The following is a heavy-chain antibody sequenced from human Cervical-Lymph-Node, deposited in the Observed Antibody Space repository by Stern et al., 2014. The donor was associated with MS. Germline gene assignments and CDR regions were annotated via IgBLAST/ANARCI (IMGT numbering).Heavy chain of an antibody. CDR1: GFTFSDHY. D-gene: IGHD1-26*01. CDR3: ARAGGGGSYTFDY. J-gene: IGHJ4*02. V-gene: IGHV3-72*01. Sequence: VQLEQSGGGLVQPGGTLRLSCAVSGFTFSDHYKDWGRQAQGRGQERVGISRNKANRYRTEYAASEKGRINVSRDDSENSLYLQMNSLKTEDSAVYYCARAGGGGSYTFDYWGQGTLVTVSS. CDR2: SRNKANRYRT.